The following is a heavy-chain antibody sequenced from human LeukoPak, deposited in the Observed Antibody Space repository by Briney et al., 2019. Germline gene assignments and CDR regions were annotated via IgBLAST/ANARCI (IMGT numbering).Heavy chain of an antibody. J-gene: IGHJ2*01. CDR2: IKQDGSEK. D-gene: IGHD4-17*01. V-gene: IGHV3-7*01. CDR1: GFTFSSYW. CDR3: ARDSDYGDPNWYFDL. Sequence: GGSLRLSCAASGFTFSSYWMSWVRQAPGKGLEWVANIKQDGSEKYYVDSVKGRFTISRDNAKNSLYLQMNSLRAEDTAVYYCARDSDYGDPNWYFDLWGRGTLVTVSS.